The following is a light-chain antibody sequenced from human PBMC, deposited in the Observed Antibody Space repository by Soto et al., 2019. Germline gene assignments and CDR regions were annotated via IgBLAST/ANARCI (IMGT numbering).Light chain of an antibody. J-gene: IGKJ1*01. V-gene: IGKV3-20*01. CDR2: GGS. CDR3: QQYGGSSTWK. Sequence: EIVLTQSPDTLSLSPGERATLSCRASQSFSSSYLAWYQQKPGQAPRLLIYGGSSRAIGIPDRFIGSGSGTDFTLTISRLEPEEFAVYYCQQYGGSSTWKFGQGTKVESK. CDR1: QSFSSSY.